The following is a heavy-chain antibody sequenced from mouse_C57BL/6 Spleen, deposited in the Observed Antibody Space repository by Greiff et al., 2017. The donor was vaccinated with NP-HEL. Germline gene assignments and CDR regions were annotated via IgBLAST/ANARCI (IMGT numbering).Heavy chain of an antibody. CDR1: GYTFTDYN. V-gene: IGHV1-18*01. Sequence: EVQLQQSGPELVKPGASVKIPCKASGYTFTDYNMDWVKQSHGKSLEWIGDINPNNGGTIYNQKFKGKATLTVDKSSSTAYMELRSLTSEDTAVYYCARIRGYGYGSSLYAMDYWGQGTSVTVSS. CDR2: INPNNGGT. J-gene: IGHJ4*01. CDR3: ARIRGYGYGSSLYAMDY. D-gene: IGHD1-1*01.